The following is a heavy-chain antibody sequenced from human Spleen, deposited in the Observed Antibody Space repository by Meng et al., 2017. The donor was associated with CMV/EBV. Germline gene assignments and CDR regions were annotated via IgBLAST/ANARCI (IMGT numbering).Heavy chain of an antibody. CDR3: ARDDYSNWFDP. J-gene: IGHJ5*02. D-gene: IGHD4-11*01. CDR1: GYTFTSYD. Sequence: ASVKVSCKASGYTFTSYDINWVRQATGQGLEWMGWISAYNGNTNYAQKLQGRVTMTTDTSTSTAYMELRSLRSDDTAVYYCARDDYSNWFDPWGQGTLVTVSS. CDR2: ISAYNGNT. V-gene: IGHV1-18*01.